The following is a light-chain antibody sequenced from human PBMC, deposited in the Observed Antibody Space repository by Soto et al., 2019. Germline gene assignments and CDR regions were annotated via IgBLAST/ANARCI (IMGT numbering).Light chain of an antibody. J-gene: IGKJ2*01. CDR1: QSISSW. Sequence: DIQMTQSPSTLSASVGDRVTITCRASQSISSWLAWYQQKPGKAPKHLIYKASSLESGVPSRFSGSGSGTEFTLTISSLQPDDFGTYYWQQYNSYYQYTFGQGTKLEIK. CDR2: KAS. V-gene: IGKV1-5*03. CDR3: QQYNSYYQYT.